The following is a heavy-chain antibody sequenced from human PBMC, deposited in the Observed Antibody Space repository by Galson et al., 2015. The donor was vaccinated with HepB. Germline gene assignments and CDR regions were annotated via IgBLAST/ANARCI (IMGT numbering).Heavy chain of an antibody. Sequence: SLRLSCAASGFTFSSYAMSWVRQAPGKGLEWVSAISGSGGSTYYADSVKGRFTISRDNSKNTPYLQMNSLRAEDTAVYYCAKPAQLVGGYFDYWGQGTLVTVSS. J-gene: IGHJ4*02. CDR1: GFTFSSYA. D-gene: IGHD6-6*01. V-gene: IGHV3-23*01. CDR3: AKPAQLVGGYFDY. CDR2: ISGSGGST.